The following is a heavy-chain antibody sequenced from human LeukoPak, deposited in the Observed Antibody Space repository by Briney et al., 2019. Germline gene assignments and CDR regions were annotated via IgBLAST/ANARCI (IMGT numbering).Heavy chain of an antibody. J-gene: IGHJ5*02. V-gene: IGHV4-39*01. Sequence: SETLSLTCTVSGGSISSSSYYWGWIRQPPGKGLEWIGSIYYSGSTYYNPSLKSRVTISVDTSKNQFSLKLSSVTAADTAVYYCARGLPQGISQWLRKPNWFDPWGQGTLVTVSS. CDR1: GGSISSSSYY. CDR2: IYYSGST. CDR3: ARGLPQGISQWLRKPNWFDP. D-gene: IGHD6-19*01.